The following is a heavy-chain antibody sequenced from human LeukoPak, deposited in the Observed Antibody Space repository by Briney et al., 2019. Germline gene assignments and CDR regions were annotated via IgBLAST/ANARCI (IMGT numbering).Heavy chain of an antibody. Sequence: SQILSLTCAVSGGSISSGGYSWSWIRQPPGKGLEWIGYIYHSGSTYYNPSLKSRVTISVDRSKNQFSLKLSSVTAADTAVYYCASVSSWSNYYYGMDVWGKGTTVTVSS. CDR1: GGSISSGGYS. CDR2: IYHSGST. J-gene: IGHJ6*04. CDR3: ASVSSWSNYYYGMDV. D-gene: IGHD6-13*01. V-gene: IGHV4-30-2*01.